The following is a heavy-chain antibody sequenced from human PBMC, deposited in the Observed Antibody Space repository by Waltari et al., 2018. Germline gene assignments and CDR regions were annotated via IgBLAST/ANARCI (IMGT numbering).Heavy chain of an antibody. J-gene: IGHJ4*02. D-gene: IGHD5-18*01. CDR3: ANSRGYSYGFDY. Sequence: EVQLVESGGVVVQPGGSLRLSCAASGFTLDDYAMHWVRQAPGKGLEWVSLISWDGGSTYYADSVKGRFTISRDNSKNSLYLQMNSLRAEDTALYYCANSRGYSYGFDYWGQGTLVTVSS. CDR2: ISWDGGST. CDR1: GFTLDDYA. V-gene: IGHV3-43D*04.